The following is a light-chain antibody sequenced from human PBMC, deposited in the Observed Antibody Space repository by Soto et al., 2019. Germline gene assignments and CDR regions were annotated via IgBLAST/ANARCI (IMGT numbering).Light chain of an antibody. V-gene: IGKV3-15*01. CDR3: QQYTNCPPLT. Sequence: ETVMTQYPATLSVSPGERATLSCRASQGVNSNVAWYQQKPGQAPRLLISGSSTRATGIPARFSGSGSGTEFTPTISSLQSQDPAVDYCQQYTNCPPLTFGGGTKVEIK. J-gene: IGKJ4*01. CDR2: GSS. CDR1: QGVNSN.